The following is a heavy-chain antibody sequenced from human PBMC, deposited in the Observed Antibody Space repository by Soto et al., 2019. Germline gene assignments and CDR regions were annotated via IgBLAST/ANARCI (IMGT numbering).Heavy chain of an antibody. Sequence: ASVKVSCKASGYTFTSYGMHWVRQAPGQRLEWMGWINAGNGKTKYSQKFQGRVTITRDTSANTACMGLSSLRSEDTAVYYCARLPGITTSRRDYWGQGTLVTVSS. D-gene: IGHD1-1*01. V-gene: IGHV1-3*01. CDR1: GYTFTSYG. CDR3: ARLPGITTSRRDY. CDR2: INAGNGKT. J-gene: IGHJ4*02.